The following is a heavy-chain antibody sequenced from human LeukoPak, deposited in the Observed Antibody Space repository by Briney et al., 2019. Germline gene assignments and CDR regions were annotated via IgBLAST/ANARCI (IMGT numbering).Heavy chain of an antibody. CDR1: GGPISSGDYY. V-gene: IGHV4-30-4*08. J-gene: IGHJ4*02. CDR2: SCYSGST. CDR3: ARDSTGNQNGQIDSSGWYFDY. D-gene: IGHD6-19*01. Sequence: PPQTLSLTCTVSGGPISSGDYYWSWIPQPPGKGLEWIGYSCYSGSTYYYPSLKSRVTVSVDTPKNQFFLKLSSVTAADTAVYYCARDSTGNQNGQIDSSGWYFDYWGQGTLVTASS.